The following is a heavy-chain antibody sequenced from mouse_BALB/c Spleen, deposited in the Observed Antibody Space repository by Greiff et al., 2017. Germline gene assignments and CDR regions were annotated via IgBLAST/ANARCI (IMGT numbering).Heavy chain of an antibody. CDR2: ISSGGGST. CDR3: ARQRDYGYPYWYFDV. J-gene: IGHJ1*01. Sequence: EVQGVESGGGLVKPGGSLKLSCAASGFAFSSYDMSWVRQTPEKRLEWVAYISSGGGSTYYPDTVKGRFTISRDNAKNTLYLQMSSLKSEDTAMYYCARQRDYGYPYWYFDVWGAGTTVTVSS. V-gene: IGHV5-12-1*01. D-gene: IGHD2-2*01. CDR1: GFAFSSYD.